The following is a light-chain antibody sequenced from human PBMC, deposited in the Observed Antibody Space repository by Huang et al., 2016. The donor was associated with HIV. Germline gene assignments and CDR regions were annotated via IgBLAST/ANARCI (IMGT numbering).Light chain of an antibody. V-gene: IGKV1-39*01. J-gene: IGKJ2*01. CDR1: QTINSY. CDR2: GAS. Sequence: DIQMTQSPSSLSASVGDRVTITCRSSQTINSYLSWYQQTPGKAPKVLIFGASSLQSDVPSRFSGSGHGTDFTLTIVNLQPEDFATYYCQQSFGAPYTFGQGTKVDIK. CDR3: QQSFGAPYT.